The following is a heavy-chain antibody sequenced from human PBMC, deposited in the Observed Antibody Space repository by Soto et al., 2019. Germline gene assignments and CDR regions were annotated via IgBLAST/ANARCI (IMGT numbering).Heavy chain of an antibody. J-gene: IGHJ5*02. V-gene: IGHV2-5*02. Sequence: SGPTLVNPTQTLTLTCTFSGFSLTTRGVGVGWIRQPPGRALECLALIYWDDDKRYSPSLQSRLSITKDTSKNQVVLTLTNVDPVDTATYYCAHIPNYYQYDWFDPWGQGTLVTVSS. CDR1: GFSLTTRGVG. CDR2: IYWDDDK. CDR3: AHIPNYYQYDWFDP. D-gene: IGHD3-16*01.